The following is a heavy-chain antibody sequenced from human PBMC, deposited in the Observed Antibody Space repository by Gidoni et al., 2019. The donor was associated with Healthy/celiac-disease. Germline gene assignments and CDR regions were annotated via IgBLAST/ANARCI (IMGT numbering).Heavy chain of an antibody. Sequence: AASGFTFSGSAMHWVRQASGKGLEWVGRIRSKANSYATAYAASVKGRFTISRDDSKNTAYLQMNSLKTEDTAVYYCTTSGAARPPYYYYGMDVWGQGTTVTVSS. V-gene: IGHV3-73*01. J-gene: IGHJ6*02. CDR2: IRSKANSYAT. D-gene: IGHD6-6*01. CDR3: TTSGAARPPYYYYGMDV. CDR1: GFTFSGSA.